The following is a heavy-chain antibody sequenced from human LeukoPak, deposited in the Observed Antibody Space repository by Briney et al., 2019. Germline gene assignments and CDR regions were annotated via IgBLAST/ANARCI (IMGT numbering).Heavy chain of an antibody. Sequence: SETLSLTCTVSGGSISSYYRSWIRQPPGKGLEWIGYIYTSGSTNYNPSLKSRVTISVDTSKNQFSLKLSSMTAADTAVYYSARHVRYYDSSGYSYYFDYWGQGTLVTVSS. CDR1: GGSISSYY. CDR3: ARHVRYYDSSGYSYYFDY. CDR2: IYTSGST. J-gene: IGHJ4*02. V-gene: IGHV4-4*09. D-gene: IGHD3-22*01.